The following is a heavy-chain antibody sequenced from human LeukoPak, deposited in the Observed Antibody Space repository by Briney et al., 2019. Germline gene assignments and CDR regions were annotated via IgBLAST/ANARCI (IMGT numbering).Heavy chain of an antibody. CDR3: ARARAVGYCSSTSCYGAFDI. J-gene: IGHJ3*02. CDR1: GYTFTSYG. Sequence: GASVKVSCKASGYTFTSYGISWVRQAPGQGLEWMGWISAYNGNTNYAQKLQGRATMTTDTSTSTAYMELRSLRSEDTAVYYCARARAVGYCSSTSCYGAFDIWGQGTMVTVSS. V-gene: IGHV1-18*01. CDR2: ISAYNGNT. D-gene: IGHD2-2*01.